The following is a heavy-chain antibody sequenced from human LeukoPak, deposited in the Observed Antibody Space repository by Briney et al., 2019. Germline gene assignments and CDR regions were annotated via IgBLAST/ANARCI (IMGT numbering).Heavy chain of an antibody. CDR1: GYGFTSYD. J-gene: IGHJ4*02. CDR2: INPNSGGT. V-gene: IGHV1-2*04. D-gene: IGHD3-10*01. Sequence: ASGKLSCKASGYGFTSYDINWVRQGTGQGLGWMGWINPNSGGTNYAEDFQGWVTMTRDTSINTAYMELSRLRSDDTAVYYCARDMVSTATPYFDSWGQGTLVTVSS. CDR3: ARDMVSTATPYFDS.